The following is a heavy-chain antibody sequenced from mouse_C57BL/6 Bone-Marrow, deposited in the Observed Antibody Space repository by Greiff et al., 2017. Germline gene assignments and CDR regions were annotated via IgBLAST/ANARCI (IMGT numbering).Heavy chain of an antibody. V-gene: IGHV1-82*01. CDR2: IYPGDGDT. D-gene: IGHD1-2*01. CDR3: ARREDYSGQPYYFDY. Sequence: QVQLQQSGPELVKPGASVKISCKASGYAFSSSWMNWVKQRPGKGLEWIGRIYPGDGDTNYNGKFKGKATLTADKSYSTAYMQLSSLTSEDSAVYFCARREDYSGQPYYFDYWGQGTTLTVSS. CDR1: GYAFSSSW. J-gene: IGHJ2*01.